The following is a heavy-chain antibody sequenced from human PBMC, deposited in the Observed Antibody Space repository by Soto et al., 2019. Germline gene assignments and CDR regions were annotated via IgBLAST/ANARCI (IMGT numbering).Heavy chain of an antibody. CDR1: GGTFSSYA. D-gene: IGHD3-10*01. Sequence: SVKVSCKASGGTFSSYAISWVRQAPGQGLEWMGGIIPIFGTANYAQKFQGRVTITADKSTSTAYMELSSLRSEDTAVYYCARAVVEEVRGVIGYYYGMDVWGQGTAGTVSS. CDR3: ARAVVEEVRGVIGYYYGMDV. CDR2: IIPIFGTA. V-gene: IGHV1-69*06. J-gene: IGHJ6*02.